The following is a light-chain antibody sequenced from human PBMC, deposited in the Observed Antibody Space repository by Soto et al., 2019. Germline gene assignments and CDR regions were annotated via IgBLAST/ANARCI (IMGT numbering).Light chain of an antibody. CDR1: QTVNSDY. CDR3: QQYNNWPWT. J-gene: IGKJ1*01. CDR2: ATS. Sequence: EIVLTQSPGTLSLSPGETATLSCRASQTVNSDYLAWFQQRPGQAPRLLIFATSRRATDIPDRFSGSGSGTDFTLAIRRLEPEDFAVYYCQQYNNWPWTFGQGTKV. V-gene: IGKV3-20*01.